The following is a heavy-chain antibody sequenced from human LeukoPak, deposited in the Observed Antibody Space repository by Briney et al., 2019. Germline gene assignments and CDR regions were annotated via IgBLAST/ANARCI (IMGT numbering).Heavy chain of an antibody. V-gene: IGHV4-4*07. D-gene: IGHD3-3*01. CDR3: ARDFSWFDY. Sequence: SETLSLTCSVSGASISNDYWSWIRQPAGKGLEWIGRIYTSGSTNYNPSLRSRVTMSVDTSKNQFSLKLSSVTAADTAVYYCARDFSWFDYWGQGTLVTVSS. CDR1: GASISNDY. J-gene: IGHJ4*02. CDR2: IYTSGST.